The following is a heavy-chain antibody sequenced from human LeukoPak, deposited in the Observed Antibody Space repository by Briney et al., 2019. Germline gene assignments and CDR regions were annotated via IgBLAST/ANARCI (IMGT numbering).Heavy chain of an antibody. CDR2: ISYDGSNK. CDR1: GFAFSSYG. D-gene: IGHD2-15*01. V-gene: IGHV3-30*18. Sequence: GRSLRLSCAASGFAFSSYGMHWVRQAPGKGLEWVAIISYDGSNKYYVDSVKGRFTISRDNSKNTLYLQMNSLRAEDTAMYYCAKGIDLDPWGQGTLVTVSS. CDR3: AKGIDLDP. J-gene: IGHJ5*02.